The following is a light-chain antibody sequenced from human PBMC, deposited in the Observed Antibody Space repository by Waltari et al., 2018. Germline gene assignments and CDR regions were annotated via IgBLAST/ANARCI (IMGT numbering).Light chain of an antibody. CDR2: DVS. CDR3: SSDTSRSTARV. J-gene: IGLJ2*01. V-gene: IGLV2-14*01. Sequence: SALTQPASVSGSPGQSTTISCTGTSSDVGGYNYVSWYQQHPGKDPKLMIYDVSKRPAAVSNRFAGSKSGNTASLTISGLQAEDEADYYCSSDTSRSTARVFGGGTKLTVL. CDR1: SSDVGGYNY.